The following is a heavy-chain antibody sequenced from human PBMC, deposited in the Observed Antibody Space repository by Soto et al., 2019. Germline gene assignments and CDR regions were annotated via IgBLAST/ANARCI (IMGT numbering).Heavy chain of an antibody. CDR2: ISAYNGNT. V-gene: IGHV1-18*01. J-gene: IGHJ6*02. CDR3: ARDKGDSSGWYFLYYYGMDV. D-gene: IGHD6-19*01. CDR1: GYTFTSYG. Sequence: ASVKVSCKASGYTFTSYGISWVRQAPGQGLEWIGWISAYNGNTNYAQKLQGRVTMTTDTSTSTAYMELRSLRSDDTAVYYCARDKGDSSGWYFLYYYGMDVWGQGTTVTVSS.